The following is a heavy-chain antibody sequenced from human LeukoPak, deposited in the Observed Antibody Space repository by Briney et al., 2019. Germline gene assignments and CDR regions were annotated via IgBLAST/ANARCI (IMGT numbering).Heavy chain of an antibody. Sequence: PGRSLRLSCAASGFTFSSHWMYWVRQAPGKGLVGVSRINTDGSSTSYADSVKGRFTISRDNAENTLYLQMNSLRAEDTAVYYCTRDSSGTYWGRGTLVTVSS. D-gene: IGHD1-26*01. CDR2: INTDGSST. V-gene: IGHV3-74*01. CDR3: TRDSSGTY. CDR1: GFTFSSHW. J-gene: IGHJ4*02.